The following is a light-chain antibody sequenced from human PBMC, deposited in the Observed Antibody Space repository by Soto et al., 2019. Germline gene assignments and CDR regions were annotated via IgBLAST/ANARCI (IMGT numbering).Light chain of an antibody. CDR3: QKYNSSPYT. CDR1: QGVSNN. J-gene: IGKJ3*01. CDR2: AAS. V-gene: IGKV1-27*01. Sequence: DIQMTQSPSSLSASVGDRVTITCRASQGVSNNLAWYQKRPGRVPKLLIYAASTLQSGVPSRFSGSGSGTDFTLTISSLQPDDVATYYCQKYNSSPYTFGPGTTVDLK.